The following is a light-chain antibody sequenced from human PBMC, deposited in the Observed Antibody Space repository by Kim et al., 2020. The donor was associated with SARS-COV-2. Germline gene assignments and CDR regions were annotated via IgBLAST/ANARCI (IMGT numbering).Light chain of an antibody. CDR2: DTS. CDR1: QSVSSNY. Sequence: SPGKRATLPCRASQSVSSNYLAWYQQKPGQPPRLLIYDTSTRATGIPDRFSGSGSGTDYTLTISRLEPEDFVVYYCQQYGSSPLTFGGGTKVEI. V-gene: IGKV3-20*01. J-gene: IGKJ4*01. CDR3: QQYGSSPLT.